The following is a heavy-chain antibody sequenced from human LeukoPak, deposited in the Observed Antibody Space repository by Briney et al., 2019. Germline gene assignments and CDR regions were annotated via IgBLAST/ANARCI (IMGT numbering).Heavy chain of an antibody. CDR3: ATRYDSSGYYYYYMDV. V-gene: IGHV4-59*08. D-gene: IGHD3-22*01. J-gene: IGHJ6*03. Sequence: PSETLSLTCTVSGGSISVYFWTWIRQPPGKGLEGMGYIYYSGSTNYSPSLKSRVTISVDTSKNQFSLKLSSVTAADTAVYYCATRYDSSGYYYYYMDVWGKGTTVTVSS. CDR1: GGSISVYF. CDR2: IYYSGST.